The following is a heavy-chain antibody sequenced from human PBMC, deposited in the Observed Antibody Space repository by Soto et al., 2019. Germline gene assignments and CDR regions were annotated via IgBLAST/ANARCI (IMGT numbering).Heavy chain of an antibody. J-gene: IGHJ6*02. Sequence: QVQLVQSGAEVKKPGSSVKVSCKASGGTFSSYTISWVRQAPGQGLEWMGRIIPILGIANYAQKFQGRVTITAEKSTSTAYMELSSLRSEDTAVYYCARDIGQWELQIRYGMDVWGQGTTVTVSS. D-gene: IGHD1-26*01. CDR2: IIPILGIA. CDR1: GGTFSSYT. CDR3: ARDIGQWELQIRYGMDV. V-gene: IGHV1-69*08.